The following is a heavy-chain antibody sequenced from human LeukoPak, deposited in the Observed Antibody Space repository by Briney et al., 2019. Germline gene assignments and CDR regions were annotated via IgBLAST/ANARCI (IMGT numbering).Heavy chain of an antibody. CDR2: ISYDGSNK. V-gene: IGHV3-30-3*01. D-gene: IGHD4-17*01. CDR3: ARRGYGDYDGARFDY. Sequence: GRSLRLSCAASGFTFSSYAMHWVRQAPGKGLEWVAVISYDGSNKYYADSVKGRFTISRDNSKNTLYLQMNSLRAEDTAVYYCARRGYGDYDGARFDYWGQGTLVTVSS. J-gene: IGHJ4*02. CDR1: GFTFSSYA.